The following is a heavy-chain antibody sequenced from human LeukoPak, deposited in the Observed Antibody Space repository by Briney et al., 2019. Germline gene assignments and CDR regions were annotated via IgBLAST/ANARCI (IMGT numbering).Heavy chain of an antibody. CDR3: AARPGEVAVPFDY. V-gene: IGHV3-23*01. Sequence: PGGSLRLSCAASGFTFSTFAMTWVRQAPGKGLEWVSLISGSSGIIYYADSVNGRFTISRDNSKNTLYLQMHSLRAEDTAVYYCAARPGEVAVPFDYWGQGTLVTVSS. D-gene: IGHD2-15*01. J-gene: IGHJ4*02. CDR2: ISGSSGII. CDR1: GFTFSTFA.